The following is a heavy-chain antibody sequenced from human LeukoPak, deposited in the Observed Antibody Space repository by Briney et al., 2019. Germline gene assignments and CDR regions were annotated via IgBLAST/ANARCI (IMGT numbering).Heavy chain of an antibody. CDR2: MNPNSGNT. J-gene: IGHJ6*03. V-gene: IGHV1-8*03. CDR1: GYTFTSYD. D-gene: IGHD3-3*01. Sequence: ASVKVSCKASGYTFTSYDINWVRQATGQGLEWMGWMNPNSGNTGYAQKFQGRVTITRNTSISTAYMELSSLRSEDPAVFYCARANVLRFLEWLFETPGLDCYMDVWGKGTTVTVSS. CDR3: ARANVLRFLEWLFETPGLDCYMDV.